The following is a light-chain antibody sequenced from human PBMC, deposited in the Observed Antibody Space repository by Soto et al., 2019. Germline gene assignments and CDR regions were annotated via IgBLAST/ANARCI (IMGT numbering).Light chain of an antibody. CDR2: EAS. CDR3: SSKTSSSSPFV. CDR1: TSDFGAYNY. Sequence: QSALTQPASVSGSPGQSITMSCTGSTSDFGAYNYVSWYKHHPGQAPQLMIYEASNRPSGVSNRFSGSKSGNTASLTISGLQADDEGDYYCSSKTSSSSPFVFGTGTKVTV. J-gene: IGLJ1*01. V-gene: IGLV2-14*01.